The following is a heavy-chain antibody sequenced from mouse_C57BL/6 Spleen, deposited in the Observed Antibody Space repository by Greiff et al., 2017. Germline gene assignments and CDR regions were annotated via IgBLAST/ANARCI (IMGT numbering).Heavy chain of an antibody. CDR3: ARRGNYDAMDY. CDR2: IRNKANGYTT. Sequence: EVKLVESGGGLVQPGGSLSLSCAASGFTFTDYYMSWVRQPPGKALEWLGFIRNKANGYTTEYSASVKGRFTISRDNSQSILYLQMNALRAEDSATYYCARRGNYDAMDYWGQGTSVTVSS. J-gene: IGHJ4*01. CDR1: GFTFTDYY. V-gene: IGHV7-3*01.